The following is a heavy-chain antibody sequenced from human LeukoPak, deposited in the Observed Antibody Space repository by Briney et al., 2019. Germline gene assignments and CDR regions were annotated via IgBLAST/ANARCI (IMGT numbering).Heavy chain of an antibody. CDR2: ISGSGGST. D-gene: IGHD3-22*01. CDR1: GFTFSSYS. V-gene: IGHV3-23*01. CDR3: AKVLPDYYDSSGPFDY. Sequence: PGGSLRLSCAASGFTFSSYSMNWVRQAPGKGLEWVSAISGSGGSTYYADSVKGRFTISRDNSKNTLYLQMNSLRAEDPAVYYCAKVLPDYYDSSGPFDYWGQGTLVTVSS. J-gene: IGHJ4*02.